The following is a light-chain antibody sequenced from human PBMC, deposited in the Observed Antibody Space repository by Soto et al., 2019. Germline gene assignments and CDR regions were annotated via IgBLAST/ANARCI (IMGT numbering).Light chain of an antibody. CDR2: GAV. Sequence: EIVLTQSPGTLSLSPGERATLSCRASQSVSSSYLAWYQQKPGQAPRLLIYGAVSRATGIPDRFSGSGSGTHFTLTTGNLEPEDCAVYFGQHNGSYPLFTFGQGTGLEIK. CDR1: QSVSSSY. V-gene: IGKV3-20*01. J-gene: IGKJ5*01. CDR3: QHNGSYPLFT.